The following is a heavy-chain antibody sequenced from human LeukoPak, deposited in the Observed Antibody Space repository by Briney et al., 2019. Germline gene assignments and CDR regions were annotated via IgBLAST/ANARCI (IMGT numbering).Heavy chain of an antibody. D-gene: IGHD5-12*01. Sequence: GESLKISCKGSGYSFTSYWISWVHQMPGKGLEWMGRIDPSDSYTNYSPSFQGHVTISADKSISTAYLQWSGLKASDTAMYYCASALYSGYDYYFDYWGQGTLVTVSS. CDR3: ASALYSGYDYYFDY. V-gene: IGHV5-10-1*01. CDR1: GYSFTSYW. CDR2: IDPSDSYT. J-gene: IGHJ4*02.